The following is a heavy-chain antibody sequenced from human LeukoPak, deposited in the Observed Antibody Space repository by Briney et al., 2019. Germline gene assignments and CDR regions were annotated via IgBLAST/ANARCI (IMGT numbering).Heavy chain of an antibody. V-gene: IGHV4-61*02. D-gene: IGHD3-10*01. J-gene: IGHJ4*02. CDR2: IYTSGST. CDR1: GGSISSGSYY. CDR3: ARSEAMVRGVMIFDY. Sequence: VSGGSISSGSYYXSWIRQPAGKGLEXIGXIYTSGSTNYNPSLKSRVTISVDTSKNQFSLKLSSVTAADTAVYYCARSEAMVRGVMIFDYWGQGTLVTVSS.